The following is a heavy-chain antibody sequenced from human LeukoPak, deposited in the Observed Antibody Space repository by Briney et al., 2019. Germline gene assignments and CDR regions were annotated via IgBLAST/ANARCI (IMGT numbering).Heavy chain of an antibody. J-gene: IGHJ5*02. CDR2: IYYSGST. V-gene: IGHV4-59*08. CDR3: ASRLTSRVAGTFSAWFDP. Sequence: SETLSLICTVSGGSISSYYWSWIRQPPGKGLEWIGYIYYSGSTNYHPSLKRRVTISVDTSKKQFSLKLSSVTAADTAVYYCASRLTSRVAGTFSAWFDPWGQGALVTVSS. D-gene: IGHD6-19*01. CDR1: GGSISSYY.